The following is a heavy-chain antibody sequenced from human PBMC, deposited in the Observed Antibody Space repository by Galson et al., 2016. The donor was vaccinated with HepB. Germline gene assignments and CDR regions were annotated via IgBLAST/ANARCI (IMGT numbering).Heavy chain of an antibody. CDR3: AKKGHSTAGYYYFDS. CDR2: IWYDAGNV. V-gene: IGHV3-33*06. J-gene: IGHJ4*02. Sequence: SLRLSCAASGFTFSSYGMHWVRQAPGKGLEWVAVIWYDAGNVHYADPVKGRATISRDDSKNTLYLQMTSLRAEDTAVYYCAKKGHSTAGYYYFDSWGRGILVTVSS. D-gene: IGHD2-8*01. CDR1: GFTFSSYG.